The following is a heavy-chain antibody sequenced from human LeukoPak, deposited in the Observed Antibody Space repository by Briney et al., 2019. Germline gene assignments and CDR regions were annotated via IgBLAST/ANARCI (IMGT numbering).Heavy chain of an antibody. CDR1: GGTFSSYV. V-gene: IGHV1-69*17. Sequence: SVTLSCKASGGTFSSYVISWVRQAPGQGLEWMGWIIPIFGIANYAQKFQGRVTITADKSTSTVYMELSSLRSEDTAVYYCARAPSHSGYNWNDAGYYYGMDVWGQGTTVTVSS. D-gene: IGHD1-20*01. J-gene: IGHJ6*02. CDR3: ARAPSHSGYNWNDAGYYYGMDV. CDR2: IIPIFGIA.